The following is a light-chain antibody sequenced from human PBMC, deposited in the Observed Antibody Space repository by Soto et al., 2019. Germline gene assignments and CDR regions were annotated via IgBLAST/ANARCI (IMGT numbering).Light chain of an antibody. CDR2: EAS. CDR1: QSVSIY. V-gene: IGKV3-11*01. Sequence: TVVTQSPSTRPWSHRERAALSCRASQSVSIYLAWYQHKPGQAPRLLIYEASNRATGIPARFSGSGSGTDFTLTISSLEPEDFAIYYCQQGSNSPVTFGQGTRLEI. CDR3: QQGSNSPVT. J-gene: IGKJ5*01.